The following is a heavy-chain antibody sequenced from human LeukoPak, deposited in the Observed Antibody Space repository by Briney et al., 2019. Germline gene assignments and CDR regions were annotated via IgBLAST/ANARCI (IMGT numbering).Heavy chain of an antibody. D-gene: IGHD6-13*01. CDR2: IKQDGSEK. CDR3: AREGQLLSSYYFDY. V-gene: IGHV3-7*01. Sequence: TGGSLRLSCAASGFTFSSYWMSWVRQAPGKGLEWVANIKQDGSEKYYVDSVKGRFTISRDNAKNSLYLQMNSLRAEDTAVYYCAREGQLLSSYYFDYWGQGTLVTVSS. J-gene: IGHJ4*02. CDR1: GFTFSSYW.